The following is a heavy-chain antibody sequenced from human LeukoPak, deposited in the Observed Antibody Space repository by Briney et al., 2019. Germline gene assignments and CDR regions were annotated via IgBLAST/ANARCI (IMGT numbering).Heavy chain of an antibody. V-gene: IGHV4-59*01. D-gene: IGHD3-9*01. Sequence: PSETLSLTCTVSGGSISSYYWSWIRQPPGKGLEWIGYICYSGSTNYNPSLKSRVTISVDTSKNQFSLKLSSVTAADTAVYYCARLDDILTGIDYWGQGTLVTVSS. CDR3: ARLDDILTGIDY. CDR2: ICYSGST. J-gene: IGHJ4*02. CDR1: GGSISSYY.